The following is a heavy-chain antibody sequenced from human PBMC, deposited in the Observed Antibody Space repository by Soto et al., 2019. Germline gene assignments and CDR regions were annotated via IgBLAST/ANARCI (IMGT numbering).Heavy chain of an antibody. D-gene: IGHD4-17*01. CDR1: GFTLSSYA. Sequence: PGGSLRLSCAASGFTLSSYAMHWVRQAPGKGLEWVAVISYDGSNKYYADSVKGRFTISRDNSKNTLYLQMNSLRAEDTAVYYCAREATVTDHWGQGTLVTVSS. J-gene: IGHJ4*02. V-gene: IGHV3-30-3*01. CDR2: ISYDGSNK. CDR3: AREATVTDH.